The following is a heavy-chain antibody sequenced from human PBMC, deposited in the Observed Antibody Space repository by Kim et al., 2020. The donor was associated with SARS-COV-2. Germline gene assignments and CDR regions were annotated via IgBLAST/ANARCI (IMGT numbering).Heavy chain of an antibody. D-gene: IGHD3-3*01. CDR1: GFTFSDYY. CDR2: ISSSGSTI. Sequence: GGSLRLSCAASGFTFSDYYMSWIRQAPGKGLEWVSYISSSGSTIYYADSVKGRFTISRDNAKNSLYLQMNSLRVEDTAVYYCARDQRITIFGVGYYNYGMDVWGQGTTVTVSS. J-gene: IGHJ6*02. V-gene: IGHV3-11*01. CDR3: ARDQRITIFGVGYYNYGMDV.